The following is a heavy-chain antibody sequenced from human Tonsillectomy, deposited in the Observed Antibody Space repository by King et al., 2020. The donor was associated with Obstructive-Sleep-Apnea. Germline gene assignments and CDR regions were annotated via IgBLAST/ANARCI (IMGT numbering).Heavy chain of an antibody. J-gene: IGHJ4*02. CDR2: IYYSGST. D-gene: IGHD3-22*01. V-gene: IGHV4-30-4*07. CDR3: ARARYYDSSGYQAFVDY. Sequence: VQLQESGPGLVKPSQTLSLTCAVSGGSISSGGYSWSWIRQPPGKGLEWIGYIYYSGSTYYNPSLKSRVTISVDTSKNQFSLKLSSVTAADTAVYYCARARYYDSSGYQAFVDYWGQGTLVTVSS. CDR1: GGSISSGGYS.